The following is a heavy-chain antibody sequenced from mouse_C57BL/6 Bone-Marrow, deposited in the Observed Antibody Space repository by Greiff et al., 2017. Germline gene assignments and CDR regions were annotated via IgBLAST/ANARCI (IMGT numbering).Heavy chain of an antibody. J-gene: IGHJ2*01. D-gene: IGHD1-1*01. CDR1: GYTFTDYY. CDR3: ARGSYYGSIYFDY. V-gene: IGHV1-76*01. Sequence: VKLVESGAELVRPGASVKLSCKASGYTFTDYYINWVKQRPGQGLEWIARIYPGSGNTYYNEKFKGKATLTAEKSSSTAYMQLSSLTSEDSAVYFGARGSYYGSIYFDYWGQGTTLTVSS. CDR2: IYPGSGNT.